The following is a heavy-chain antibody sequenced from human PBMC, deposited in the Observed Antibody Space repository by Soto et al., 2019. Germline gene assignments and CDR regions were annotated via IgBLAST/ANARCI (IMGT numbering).Heavy chain of an antibody. V-gene: IGHV1-2*04. CDR1: GYNFTGYY. Sequence: GASVKVSCKASGYNFTGYYMHWVRQAPGQGLEWMGWINPNSGGTNYAQKFQGWVTMTRDTSISTAYMELSRLRSDDTAVYYCARGDFMGYYYGMDVWGQGTTVTVSS. CDR3: ARGDFMGYYYGMDV. D-gene: IGHD3-3*01. CDR2: INPNSGGT. J-gene: IGHJ6*02.